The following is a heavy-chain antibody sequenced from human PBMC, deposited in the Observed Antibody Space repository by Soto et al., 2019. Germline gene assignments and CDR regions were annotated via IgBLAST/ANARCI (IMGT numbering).Heavy chain of an antibody. CDR2: ISAYNGNT. Sequence: ASVKVSCKASGYTFTSYGISWVRQAPGQGLEWMGWISAYNGNTNYAQKLQGRVTMTTDTSTSTAYMELRSLRSDDTAVYYCARGLDYDSSGYHDVFDIWGQGTMVTVSS. V-gene: IGHV1-18*01. J-gene: IGHJ3*02. CDR1: GYTFTSYG. CDR3: ARGLDYDSSGYHDVFDI. D-gene: IGHD3-22*01.